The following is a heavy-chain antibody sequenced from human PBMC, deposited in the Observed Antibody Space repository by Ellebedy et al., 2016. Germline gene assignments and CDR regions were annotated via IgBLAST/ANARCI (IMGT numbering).Heavy chain of an antibody. CDR1: GFTFDDYA. D-gene: IGHD3-22*01. CDR3: VRAGDYYDSSGYYFDY. CDR2: ISWNSGSI. V-gene: IGHV3-9*01. Sequence: GGSLRLXXAASGFTFDDYAMHWVRQAPGKGLEWVSGISWNSGSIGYADSVKGRFTISRDNAKNSLYLQMNSLRAEDTALYYCVRAGDYYDSSGYYFDYWGQGTLVTVSS. J-gene: IGHJ4*02.